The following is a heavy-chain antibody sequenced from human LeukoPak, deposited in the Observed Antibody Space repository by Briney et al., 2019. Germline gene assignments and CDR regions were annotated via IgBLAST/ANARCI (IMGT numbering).Heavy chain of an antibody. CDR1: GGTFSSYA. CDR3: ARERTKSGGYYSYAFDI. V-gene: IGHV1-69*05. J-gene: IGHJ3*02. CDR2: IIPIFGTA. D-gene: IGHD3-22*01. Sequence: ASVKVSCKASGGTFSSYAISWVRQAPGQGLEWMGGIIPIFGTASYAQNFQGRVTMTRDTSTGTVYMDLSSLRSEDTAVYYCARERTKSGGYYSYAFDIWGQGTMVTVS.